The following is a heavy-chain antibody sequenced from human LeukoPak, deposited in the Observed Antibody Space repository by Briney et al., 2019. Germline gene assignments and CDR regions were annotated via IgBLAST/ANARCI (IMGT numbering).Heavy chain of an antibody. D-gene: IGHD3-3*01. J-gene: IGHJ5*02. Sequence: SETLSLTCTVSGGSISSSSYYWGWIRQPPGKGLEWIGSIYYSGSTYYNPSLKSRVTISVDTSKNQFSLKLSSVTAADTAVYYCARGPRFLYTGNWFDPWGQGTLVTVSS. CDR1: GGSISSSSYY. CDR3: ARGPRFLYTGNWFDP. V-gene: IGHV4-39*07. CDR2: IYYSGST.